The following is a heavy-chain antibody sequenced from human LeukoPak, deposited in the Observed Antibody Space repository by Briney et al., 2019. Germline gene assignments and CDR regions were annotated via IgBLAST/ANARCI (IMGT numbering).Heavy chain of an antibody. CDR3: ARATVIGNAPVPGYMDV. CDR2: IGTIGDT. J-gene: IGHJ6*03. CDR1: GFTFSTYD. Sequence: GGSLRLSCAASGFTFSTYDMHWVRQVSGKGLEWVSSIGTIGDTFYPGSVKGRFTISRENDKNSLYLQMNGLRAGDTDVYYCARATVIGNAPVPGYMDVWGKGTTVTVSS. D-gene: IGHD2-21*01. V-gene: IGHV3-13*01.